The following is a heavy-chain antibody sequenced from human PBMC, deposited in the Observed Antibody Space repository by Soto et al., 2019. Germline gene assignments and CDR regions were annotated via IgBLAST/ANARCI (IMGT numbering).Heavy chain of an antibody. CDR2: INTYDGNT. D-gene: IGHD6-13*01. Sequence: QVQLVQSGAEVKKPGASVKVSCKASGYTFTSYGINWVRQAPGQGLEWMGWINTYDGNTNHAQKFQGRVTMTTDTSTSTACMELRSLSSDDTAVYYCAASQQFDYWGQGTLVTVSS. J-gene: IGHJ4*02. CDR1: GYTFTSYG. CDR3: AASQQFDY. V-gene: IGHV1-18*01.